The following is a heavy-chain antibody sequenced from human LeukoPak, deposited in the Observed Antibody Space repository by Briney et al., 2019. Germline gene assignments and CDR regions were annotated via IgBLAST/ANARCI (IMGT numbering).Heavy chain of an antibody. D-gene: IGHD6-19*01. V-gene: IGHV3-23*01. J-gene: IGHJ4*02. Sequence: GGSLRLSCAASGFTFSSYAMNWVRQAPRKGLEWVSGISNSGVSTDYADSMKGRFTISRDNFKNTLYLQMNSLRAEDRAVYYCAKGVFGSGWPNWGQGTLVTVSS. CDR2: ISNSGVST. CDR1: GFTFSSYA. CDR3: AKGVFGSGWPN.